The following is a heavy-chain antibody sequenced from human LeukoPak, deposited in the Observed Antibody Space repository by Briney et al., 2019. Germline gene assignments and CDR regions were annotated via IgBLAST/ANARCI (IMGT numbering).Heavy chain of an antibody. J-gene: IGHJ6*03. V-gene: IGHV4-34*01. CDR3: ARSGGWIFGVVNPLYMDV. Sequence: PSESLSLTCAVYGGSFSGYYWSWIRQPPGKGLEWIGEINHSGSTNYNPSLKSRVTISVDTSKNQFSLKLSSVTAADTAVYYCARSGGWIFGVVNPLYMDVWGKGTTVTLSS. CDR2: INHSGST. D-gene: IGHD3-3*01. CDR1: GGSFSGYY.